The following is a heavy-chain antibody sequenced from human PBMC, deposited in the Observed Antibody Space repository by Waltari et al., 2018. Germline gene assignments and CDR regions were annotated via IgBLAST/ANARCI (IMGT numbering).Heavy chain of an antibody. CDR1: GVSISTSNYS. Sequence: QESGPGLVKPSETLSHTCTVSGVSISTSNYSWGWVRPPPGKVLEWIGTISYSGVSYYNSSLESRVTISLDTSKSQLSLRLASVIAADTAVYYCARNSGDLSWPWGQGTLVIVSS. CDR2: ISYSGVS. J-gene: IGHJ5*02. D-gene: IGHD3-16*02. CDR3: ARNSGDLSWP. V-gene: IGHV4-39*07.